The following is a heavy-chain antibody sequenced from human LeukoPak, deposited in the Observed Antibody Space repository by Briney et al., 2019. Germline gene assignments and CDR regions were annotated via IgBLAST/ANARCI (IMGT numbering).Heavy chain of an antibody. V-gene: IGHV3-23*01. CDR1: GFTFSSYA. CDR2: ISGSGGST. Sequence: GGSLRLSCAASGFTFSSYAMSWVRQAPGKGLEWVSLISGSGGSTYYADSVKGRFTISRDNSKNTLYLQMNSLRAEDTAVYYCARRYCSSTSCWGPTFDCWGQGALVTVSS. J-gene: IGHJ4*02. CDR3: ARRYCSSTSCWGPTFDC. D-gene: IGHD2-2*01.